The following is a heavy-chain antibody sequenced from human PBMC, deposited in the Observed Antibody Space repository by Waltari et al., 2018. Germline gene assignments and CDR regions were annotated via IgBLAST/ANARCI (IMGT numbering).Heavy chain of an antibody. D-gene: IGHD6-19*01. CDR3: AKDGIAVAGRDY. J-gene: IGHJ4*02. CDR2: ISGSGGST. V-gene: IGHV3-23*01. CDR1: GFTFSSYA. Sequence: EVQLLESGGGLVQPGGSLGLSCAASGFTFSSYALSWVRQTPGKGLEWVSAISGSGGSTYYADSVKGRFNISRDNSKNTLYLQMNSLRAEDTAVYYCAKDGIAVAGRDYWGQGTLVTVSS.